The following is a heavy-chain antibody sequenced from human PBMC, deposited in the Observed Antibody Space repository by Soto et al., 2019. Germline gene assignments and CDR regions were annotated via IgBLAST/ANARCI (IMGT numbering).Heavy chain of an antibody. V-gene: IGHV4-34*01. CDR2: VNPTGST. Sequence: SETVSLTCAFYCGSFIGYYWSWIRQSPGKGLEWIGEVNPTGSTKYNPSLKSRVTISVDTSKNQFSLNLNSVTAADTALYYCARSREQWLVDAFDIWGQGTMVTVSS. J-gene: IGHJ3*02. CDR1: CGSFIGYY. D-gene: IGHD6-19*01. CDR3: ARSREQWLVDAFDI.